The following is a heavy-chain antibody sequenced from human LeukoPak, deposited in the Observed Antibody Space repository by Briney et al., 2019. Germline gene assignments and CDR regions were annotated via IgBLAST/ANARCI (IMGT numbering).Heavy chain of an antibody. CDR1: VDSITSSY. J-gene: IGHJ6*03. V-gene: IGHV4-59*01. D-gene: IGHD4-23*01. CDR2: IYNSGSTSYHSGNT. Sequence: PSETLSLTCTVSVDSITSSYWSWIRQPPGKGLEWIGCIYNSGSTSYHSGNTKFNPSLKSRVTLSVDTSKNQFSLKLTSVTAADTAVYYCARGAAGGYYYYYMDVWGKGTTVTVSS. CDR3: ARGAAGGYYYYYMDV.